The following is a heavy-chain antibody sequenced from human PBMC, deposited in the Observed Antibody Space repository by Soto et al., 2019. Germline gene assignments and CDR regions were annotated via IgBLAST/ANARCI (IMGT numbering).Heavy chain of an antibody. J-gene: IGHJ4*02. D-gene: IGHD3-22*01. CDR1: GFTFSSYA. CDR2: ISGSGGST. Sequence: GGSLRLSCAASGFTFSSYAMSWVRQAPGKGLEWVSAISGSGGSTYYADSVKGRFTISRDNSKNTLYLQMNSLRAEDTAVYYCAKDQRKSESYYDSSGYFDYWGQGTLVTVSS. V-gene: IGHV3-23*01. CDR3: AKDQRKSESYYDSSGYFDY.